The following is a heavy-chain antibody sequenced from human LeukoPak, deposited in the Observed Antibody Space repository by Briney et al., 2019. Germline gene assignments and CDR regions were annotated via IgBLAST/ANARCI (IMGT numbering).Heavy chain of an antibody. Sequence: PSETLSLTCTVSGGSISGNSYYWGWIRQPPGKGLEWIGTIYYSGSTYYNPSLKSRVTISVDTSKNQFSLKLSSVTAADTAVYYCARGRGGFGAFDIWGQGTMVTVSS. V-gene: IGHV4-39*07. CDR2: IYYSGST. CDR3: ARGRGGFGAFDI. J-gene: IGHJ3*02. D-gene: IGHD3-10*01. CDR1: GGSISGNSYY.